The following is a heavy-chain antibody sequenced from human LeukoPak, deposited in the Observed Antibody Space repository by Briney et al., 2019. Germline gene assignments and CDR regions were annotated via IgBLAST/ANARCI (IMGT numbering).Heavy chain of an antibody. J-gene: IGHJ4*02. CDR1: GFTFSSYN. CDR2: ISSSGGTYI. CDR3: ARVSVAGVY. D-gene: IGHD6-19*01. Sequence: GGSLRLSCAASGFTFSSYNMNWVRQAPGKGLEWVSSISSSGGTYIYYADSVKGRFTISRDNAKNSLYLQMNSLRAEDTAVYYCARVSVAGVYWGQGTPVTVSS. V-gene: IGHV3-21*01.